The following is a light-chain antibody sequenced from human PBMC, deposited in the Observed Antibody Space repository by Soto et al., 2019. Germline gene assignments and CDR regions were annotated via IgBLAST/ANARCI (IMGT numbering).Light chain of an antibody. V-gene: IGKV1-39*01. Sequence: DIQITQSPSSLSASVGDRVTLICRASQGIRTYLNWYLQKPGKAPKLLICAASSLQSGVPSRFSGSGSETDFTLNISSLQPEDFATYSCQHSTTWTFGRGTKVDI. J-gene: IGKJ1*01. CDR2: AAS. CDR1: QGIRTY. CDR3: QHSTTWT.